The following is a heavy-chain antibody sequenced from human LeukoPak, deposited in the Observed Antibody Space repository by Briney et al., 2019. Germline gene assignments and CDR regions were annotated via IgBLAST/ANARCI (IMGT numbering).Heavy chain of an antibody. D-gene: IGHD3-10*01. Sequence: SETLPLTCAVYGGSFSGYYWSWIRQPPGKGLEWIGEINHSGSTNYNPSLKSRVTISVDTSKNQFSLKLSSVTAADTAVYYCASGILLWFGETQFDYWGQGTLVTVSS. J-gene: IGHJ4*02. CDR2: INHSGST. V-gene: IGHV4-34*01. CDR3: ASGILLWFGETQFDY. CDR1: GGSFSGYY.